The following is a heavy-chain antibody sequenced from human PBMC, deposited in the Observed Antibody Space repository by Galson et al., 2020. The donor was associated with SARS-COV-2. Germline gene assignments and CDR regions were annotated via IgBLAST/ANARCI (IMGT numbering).Heavy chain of an antibody. CDR1: GFTFDDYA. V-gene: IGHV3-9*01. CDR3: AKERSIYGDYVVPYRKEFDY. CDR2: ISWNSGSI. Sequence: GGSLRLSCAASGFTFDDYAMHWVRQAPGKGLEWVSGISWNSGSIGYADSVKGRCTISRDNAKNSLYLQMNSLRAEDTALYYCAKERSIYGDYVVPYRKEFDYWGQGTLVTVSS. D-gene: IGHD4-17*01. J-gene: IGHJ4*02.